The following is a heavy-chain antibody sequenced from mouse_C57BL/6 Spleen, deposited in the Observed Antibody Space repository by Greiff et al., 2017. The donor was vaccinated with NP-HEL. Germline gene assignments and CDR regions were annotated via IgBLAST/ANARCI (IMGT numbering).Heavy chain of an antibody. CDR1: GFNIKDYY. Sequence: EVQLLQSGAELVKPGASVKLSCTASGFNIKDYYMHWVKQRTEQGLEWFGWIDPEDGENKYAPKFQGQATITADTSSNTAYLKLSSLTSEDTAVYYCARWGYYGSSSPFDYWGQGTTLTVSS. V-gene: IGHV14-2*01. CDR3: ARWGYYGSSSPFDY. CDR2: IDPEDGEN. J-gene: IGHJ2*01. D-gene: IGHD1-1*01.